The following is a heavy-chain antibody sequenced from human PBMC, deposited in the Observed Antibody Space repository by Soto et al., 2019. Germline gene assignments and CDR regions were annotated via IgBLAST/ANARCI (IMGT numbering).Heavy chain of an antibody. J-gene: IGHJ5*02. CDR3: ARDPFQPFCS. V-gene: IGHV3-66*01. CDR1: GFTVSTHY. CDR2: IYRDGSA. D-gene: IGHD2-21*01. Sequence: EVQLVESGGGLVQPGGSLRLSCAASGFTVSTHYMSWFRQAPTKGLEWLSVIYRDGSAYYADSVKGRFTVSRASSENTLYLQINNLRAEDTAVYYCARDPFQPFCSWGQGTLVSVSS.